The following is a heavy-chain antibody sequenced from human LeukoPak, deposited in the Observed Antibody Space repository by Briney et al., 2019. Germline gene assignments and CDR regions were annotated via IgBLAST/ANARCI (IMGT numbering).Heavy chain of an antibody. V-gene: IGHV3-48*01. Sequence: PGGSLRLSCAASGFTFTIFGLNWVRQAPGKGPEWVSYIDARSGITYYADSVQGRFTISRDDARESVFLQMDGLRVDDTAVYYCARGITYYYDSSGSTPLGYWGQGTLVTVSS. CDR2: IDARSGIT. J-gene: IGHJ4*02. CDR3: ARGITYYYDSSGSTPLGY. D-gene: IGHD3-22*01. CDR1: GFTFTIFG.